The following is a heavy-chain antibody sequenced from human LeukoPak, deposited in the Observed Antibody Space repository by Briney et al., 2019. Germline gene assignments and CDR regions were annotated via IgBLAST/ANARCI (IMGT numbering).Heavy chain of an antibody. Sequence: GASVKVSCKASGYTLTSYGISWARQAPGQGLEWMGWISAYNGNTNYAQKLQGRVTMTTDTSTSTAYMELRSLRSDDTAVYYCAREENYDYTLDYWGQGTLVTVSS. V-gene: IGHV1-18*01. CDR2: ISAYNGNT. CDR1: GYTLTSYG. J-gene: IGHJ4*02. CDR3: AREENYDYTLDY. D-gene: IGHD3-16*01.